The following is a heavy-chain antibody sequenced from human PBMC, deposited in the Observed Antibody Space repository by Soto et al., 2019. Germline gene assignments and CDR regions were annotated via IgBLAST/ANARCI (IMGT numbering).Heavy chain of an antibody. J-gene: IGHJ6*03. V-gene: IGHV4-31*11. D-gene: IGHD6-13*01. CDR3: ASDSHSQQPNHRWGGGYMDV. CDR1: GGSISNGGYY. Sequence: QLQLQESGPGLVKPSQTLSLTCAVSGGSISNGGYYWSWIRQHPGKGLEWIGSIYFSGSTYYNPSLKSRVTTSVATPKNQFSLKRTSVTAADTAVYYCASDSHSQQPNHRWGGGYMDVWGKGTTVTVSS. CDR2: IYFSGST.